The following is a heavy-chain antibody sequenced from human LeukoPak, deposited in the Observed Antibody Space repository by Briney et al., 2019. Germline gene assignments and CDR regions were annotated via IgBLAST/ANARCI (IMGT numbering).Heavy chain of an antibody. V-gene: IGHV4-61*01. J-gene: IGHJ4*02. D-gene: IGHD3-10*01. CDR2: VFYTGST. CDR3: ARAPLGVHGPFDY. CDR1: LASISSGNYY. Sequence: SETLSLTCTVSLASISSGNYYWPWIRQPPGKGLEWIGYVFYTGSTNYNPSLKSRVSISIDTSRNQFSLKLNSVTAADTAVYYCARAPLGVHGPFDYWGQGAQVTVSS.